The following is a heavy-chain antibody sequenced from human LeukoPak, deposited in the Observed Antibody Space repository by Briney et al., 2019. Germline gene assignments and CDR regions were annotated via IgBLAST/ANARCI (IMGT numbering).Heavy chain of an antibody. J-gene: IGHJ4*02. CDR3: ARHVGDFWSRFSIDS. CDR1: GYDFSDYW. CDR2: IYHGDSET. V-gene: IGHV5-51*01. D-gene: IGHD3-3*01. Sequence: AASLKISCKGFGYDFSDYWMSWVRLKPGKGLEWMGIIYHGDSETRYGPSFEGQVTISADKSINTAYLHWSSLKASDTAIYYCARHVGDFWSRFSIDSWGQGTLVTVSS.